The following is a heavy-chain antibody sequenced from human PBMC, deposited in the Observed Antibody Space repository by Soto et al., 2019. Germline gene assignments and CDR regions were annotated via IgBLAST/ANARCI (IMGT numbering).Heavy chain of an antibody. J-gene: IGHJ4*02. CDR3: ARARSLYMVRGVIIWGCFDY. D-gene: IGHD3-10*01. CDR1: GGSFSGYY. CDR2: INHSGST. V-gene: IGHV4-34*01. Sequence: SETLSLTCAVYGGSFSGYYWSWIRQPPGKGLEWIGEINHSGSTNYNPSLKSRVTISVDTSKNQFSLKLSSVTAADTAVYYCARARSLYMVRGVIIWGCFDYWGQGTLVTVSS.